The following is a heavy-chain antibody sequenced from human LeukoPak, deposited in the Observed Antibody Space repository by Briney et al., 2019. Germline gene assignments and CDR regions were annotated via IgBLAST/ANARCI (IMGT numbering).Heavy chain of an antibody. CDR2: INSDGSST. Sequence: GGSLRLSCAASGFTFSSYWMHWVRQAPGKGLVWVSRINSDGSSTSYADSVKGRFTISRDNAKNTLYLQMNSLRAEDTAVYYCARDARYYDILTGQTTQDYWGQGTLVTVSS. J-gene: IGHJ4*02. CDR3: ARDARYYDILTGQTTQDY. V-gene: IGHV3-74*01. D-gene: IGHD3-9*01. CDR1: GFTFSSYW.